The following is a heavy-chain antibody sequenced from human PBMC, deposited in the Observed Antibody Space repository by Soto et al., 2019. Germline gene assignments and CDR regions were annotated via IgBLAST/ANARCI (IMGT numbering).Heavy chain of an antibody. J-gene: IGHJ6*02. Sequence: QVQLVQSGAEVKKPGASVKVSCKASGYTFSNYGISWVRQGPGQGREWMGWISGYNGNTHYEEKVQDRIKMTTDTSTSTTYRELRSLRSDDTAVYFCARDPGFGFGYSYAFAMDVWGQGTTVTVSS. V-gene: IGHV1-18*01. CDR2: ISGYNGNT. CDR3: ARDPGFGFGYSYAFAMDV. CDR1: GYTFSNYG. D-gene: IGHD5-18*01.